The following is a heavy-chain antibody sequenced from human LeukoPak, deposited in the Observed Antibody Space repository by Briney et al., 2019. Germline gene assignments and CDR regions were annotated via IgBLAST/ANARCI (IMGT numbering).Heavy chain of an antibody. D-gene: IGHD2-15*01. J-gene: IGHJ4*02. Sequence: SETPSLTCAVYGGSFSGYYWSWIRQPPGKGLEWIGEINHSGSTNYNPSLKSRVTISVDTSKNQFSLKLSSVTAADTAVYYCARVAVVVAADYWGQGTLVTVSS. V-gene: IGHV4-34*01. CDR2: INHSGST. CDR1: GGSFSGYY. CDR3: ARVAVVVAADY.